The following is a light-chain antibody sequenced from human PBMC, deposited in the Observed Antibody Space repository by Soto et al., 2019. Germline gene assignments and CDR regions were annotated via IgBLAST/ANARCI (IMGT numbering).Light chain of an antibody. Sequence: IQMTQSPSTLSAPVGDRVTITCQASQTISTLLAWFQHKPGKAPNLLIYDASNLESGVPSRFSGSGSGTEFTHTISSLQSDNSATYFCQQYSHLVTFGQGTKLEIK. CDR3: QQYSHLVT. CDR2: DAS. CDR1: QTISTL. V-gene: IGKV1-5*01. J-gene: IGKJ2*01.